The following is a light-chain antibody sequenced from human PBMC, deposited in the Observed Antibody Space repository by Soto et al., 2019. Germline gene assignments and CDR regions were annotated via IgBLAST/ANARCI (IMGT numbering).Light chain of an antibody. V-gene: IGKV3-15*01. CDR2: GAS. CDR3: QQYNNWWT. J-gene: IGKJ1*01. Sequence: EIVMTQSPATLSVSPGETATLSCRASQSVSSSLAWYLQQPGHAPRLVIYGASTRATGIPARFSGSGSGKEFTLTISSLAFGDSAVYYCQQYNNWWTFGQGTKVDIK. CDR1: QSVSSS.